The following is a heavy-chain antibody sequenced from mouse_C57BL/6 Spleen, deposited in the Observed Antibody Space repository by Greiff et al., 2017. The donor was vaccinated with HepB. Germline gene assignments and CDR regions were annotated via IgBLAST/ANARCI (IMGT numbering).Heavy chain of an antibody. CDR1: GYTFTSYW. Sequence: QVQLQQPGAELVMPGASVKLSCKASGYTFTSYWMHWVKQRPGQGLEWIGEIDPSDSYTNYNQKFKGKSTLTVDKSSTTAYMQLSSLTSEDSAVYYCARSHLGDWYFDVWGTGTTVTVSS. CDR2: IDPSDSYT. V-gene: IGHV1-69*01. J-gene: IGHJ1*03. CDR3: ARSHLGDWYFDV.